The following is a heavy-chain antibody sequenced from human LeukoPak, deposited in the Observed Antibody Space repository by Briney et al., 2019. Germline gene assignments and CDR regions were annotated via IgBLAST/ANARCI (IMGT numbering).Heavy chain of an antibody. D-gene: IGHD2-2*01. Sequence: SEILSLTCTVSGYSISTGFYWGWIRQPPGKGLEWIGTIHGGGSTNYNPSLKSRLTLSVDTSKNQFTLNLSSVTVADTAIYYCARVPGYCSSTSCSYYFDYWGQGTLVTVSS. CDR3: ARVPGYCSSTSCSYYFDY. J-gene: IGHJ4*02. V-gene: IGHV4-38-2*02. CDR1: GYSISTGFY. CDR2: IHGGGST.